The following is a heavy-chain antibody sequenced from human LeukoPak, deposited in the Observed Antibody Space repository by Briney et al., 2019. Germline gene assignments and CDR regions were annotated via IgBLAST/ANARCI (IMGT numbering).Heavy chain of an antibody. Sequence: ASVKVSCKASGYTFTSYGISWVRQAPGQGLEWMGWISAYNGNTNYAQKLQGRVTMTSDTSTSTAYMELRSLRSDDTAVYYCARLTGIAARPGWFDPWGQGTLVTVSS. D-gene: IGHD6-6*01. CDR3: ARLTGIAARPGWFDP. CDR2: ISAYNGNT. J-gene: IGHJ5*02. V-gene: IGHV1-18*01. CDR1: GYTFTSYG.